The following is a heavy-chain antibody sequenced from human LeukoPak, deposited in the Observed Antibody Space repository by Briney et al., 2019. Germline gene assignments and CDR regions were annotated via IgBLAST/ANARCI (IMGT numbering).Heavy chain of an antibody. CDR3: AREAPYSSDDY. J-gene: IGHJ4*02. D-gene: IGHD6-25*01. CDR1: GYTFTIYG. CDR2: ISGYNGNT. Sequence: ASVKVSCKASGYTFTIYGISWVRQAPGQGLEWMGWISGYNGNTNYAQKFQGRVTMTTDTSKSTAYMELRSLKSDDTAVYYCAREAPYSSDDYWGQGTPVTVSS. V-gene: IGHV1-18*01.